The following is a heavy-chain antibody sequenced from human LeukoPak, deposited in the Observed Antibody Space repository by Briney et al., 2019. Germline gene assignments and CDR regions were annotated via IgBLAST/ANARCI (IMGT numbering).Heavy chain of an antibody. J-gene: IGHJ4*02. CDR1: GGSISSSSHY. CDR2: IYYSRST. Sequence: SETLSLTCTVSGGSISSSSHYWGWIGQPPGKGLEWIGSIYYSRSTYYNPSLKGRVTISVDTSKNQFSLKLSSVTAADTAVYYCARAYLRSLDYWGQGTLVTVSS. D-gene: IGHD3-3*01. CDR3: ARAYLRSLDY. V-gene: IGHV4-39*01.